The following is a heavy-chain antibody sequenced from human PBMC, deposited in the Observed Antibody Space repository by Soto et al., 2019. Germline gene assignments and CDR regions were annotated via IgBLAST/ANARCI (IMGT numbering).Heavy chain of an antibody. CDR3: ARGSSGSSYVIHYYGMDV. J-gene: IGHJ6*02. CDR1: GFTFSSYG. Sequence: PGGSLRLSCAASGFTFSSYGMHWVRQAPGKGLEWVAVIWYDGSKKYYADSVRGRFTISRDNSKNTLYLQMNSLRAEDTAVYYCARGSSGSSYVIHYYGMDVWGQGTTVTVSS. V-gene: IGHV3-33*01. CDR2: IWYDGSKK. D-gene: IGHD3-10*01.